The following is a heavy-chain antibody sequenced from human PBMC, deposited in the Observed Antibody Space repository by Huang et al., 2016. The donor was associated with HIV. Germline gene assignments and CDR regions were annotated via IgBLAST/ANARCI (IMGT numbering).Heavy chain of an antibody. J-gene: IGHJ4*02. CDR2: IDPTSGAI. D-gene: IGHD3-10*01. Sequence: QVQLVQSGAEVKRPGASVKVSCKASGYSLHGHFIHWVRQARGQGLGWMGRIDPTSGAINWASRFQGRVSMTRDKAIGTAYMELRGLRSDDTAVFFCAREAWASGVAHYFDYWGPGTLVTVSS. CDR3: AREAWASGVAHYFDY. V-gene: IGHV1-2*06. CDR1: GYSLHGHF.